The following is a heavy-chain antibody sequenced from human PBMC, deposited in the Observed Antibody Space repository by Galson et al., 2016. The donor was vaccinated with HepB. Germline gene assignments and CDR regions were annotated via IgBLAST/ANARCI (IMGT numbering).Heavy chain of an antibody. V-gene: IGHV3-30-3*01. J-gene: IGHJ6*04. CDR1: GFAFSGSA. D-gene: IGHD3-3*01. CDR2: ISCHGSDK. CDR3: ARDWSYYYYYGMDV. Sequence: SLRLSCAASGFAFSGSAMHWVRQAPGKGLEWVAAISCHGSDKYYADSVKGRVTISRDNSNNTLYLQMNSLRDEDTAVYYCARDWSYYYYYGMDVWGEGTTVTVSS.